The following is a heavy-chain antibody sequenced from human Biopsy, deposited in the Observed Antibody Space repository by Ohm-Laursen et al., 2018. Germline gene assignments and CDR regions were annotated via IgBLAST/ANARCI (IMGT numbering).Heavy chain of an antibody. D-gene: IGHD1-1*01. CDR3: AADINVWNVNY. V-gene: IGHV1-24*01. J-gene: IGHJ4*02. Sequence: ASVKVSCKVSGYTLNELYMHWVRQVPGNGLEWMGGFAPENGKTVYAQNFQARFSLTEDTSTDTAYMELRSLRSEDTAVYYCAADINVWNVNYWGQGTQVTVSS. CDR2: FAPENGKT. CDR1: GYTLNELY.